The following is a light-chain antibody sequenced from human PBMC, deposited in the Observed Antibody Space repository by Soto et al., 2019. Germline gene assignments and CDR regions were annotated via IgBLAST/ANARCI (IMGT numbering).Light chain of an antibody. CDR2: DVT. J-gene: IGLJ1*01. Sequence: QSVLTQPASVSGSPGQSITISCTGTSSDVGGYIYVSWYQQHPGKAPKLMIYDVTSRPSGVSYSFSGSKSGNTASLTLSGLQAEDEADYYSSSYTTSSSYVFGTGTKGTVL. CDR3: SSYTTSSSYV. CDR1: SSDVGGYIY. V-gene: IGLV2-14*01.